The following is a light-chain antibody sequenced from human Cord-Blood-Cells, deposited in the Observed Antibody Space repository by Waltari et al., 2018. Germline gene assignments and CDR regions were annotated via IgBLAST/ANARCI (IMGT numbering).Light chain of an antibody. Sequence: QSALTQPASVSGSPGQSTTISCTGTSSDVGRYNLVSWYQQHPGKAPKLMIYEVSKRPSGVSNRCSGSKSGNTASLTISGLQAEDEADYYCCSYAGSSTVVFGGGTKLTVL. CDR1: SSDVGRYNL. CDR3: CSYAGSSTVV. CDR2: EVS. V-gene: IGLV2-23*02. J-gene: IGLJ2*01.